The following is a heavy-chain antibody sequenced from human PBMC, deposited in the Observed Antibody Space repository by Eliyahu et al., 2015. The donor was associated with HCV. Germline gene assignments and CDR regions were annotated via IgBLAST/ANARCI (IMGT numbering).Heavy chain of an antibody. CDR1: GXTFSNAW. D-gene: IGHD3-3*01. CDR2: IKSKTDGGTR. Sequence: EVQLVESGGGLVKPGGSLXLSXAASGXTFSNAWMXWVRQAPGKGLEXVGRIKSKTDGGTRDYAAPVKGRFTISRDDSKNTLYLQMNSLKTEDTAVYYCYWRRSGDYSDYWGQGTLVTVSS. CDR3: YWRRSGDYSDY. J-gene: IGHJ4*02. V-gene: IGHV3-15*01.